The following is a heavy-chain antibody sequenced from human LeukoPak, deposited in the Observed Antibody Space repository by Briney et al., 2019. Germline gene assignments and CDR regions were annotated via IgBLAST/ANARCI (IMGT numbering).Heavy chain of an antibody. V-gene: IGHV4-34*01. Sequence: SETLSLTCGVSGVSFSGYYWSWIRQAPGKGPEWIGEISHTGRTAYNPSLKSRVTISLDTSKNQFSLKLSSVTAADTAVYYCARVGYSGTGTFDYWGQGTLVTASS. CDR3: ARVGYSGTGTFDY. CDR1: GVSFSGYY. CDR2: ISHTGRT. J-gene: IGHJ4*02. D-gene: IGHD5-12*01.